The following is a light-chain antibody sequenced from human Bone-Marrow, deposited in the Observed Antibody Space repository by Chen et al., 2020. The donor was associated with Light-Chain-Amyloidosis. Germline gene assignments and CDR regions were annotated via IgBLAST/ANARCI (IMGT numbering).Light chain of an antibody. Sequence: SYVLTQPSSVSVAPGQTATIACGGNNIGSTSVHWYQQTPGQAPLLVVYDDSDRPSGIPERLAGSNSGNTANRTSSGVGAGEEADYCCQGGDRSSDRPVFGGGTKLTVL. CDR1: NIGSTS. J-gene: IGLJ3*02. CDR2: DDS. V-gene: IGLV3-21*02. CDR3: QGGDRSSDRPV.